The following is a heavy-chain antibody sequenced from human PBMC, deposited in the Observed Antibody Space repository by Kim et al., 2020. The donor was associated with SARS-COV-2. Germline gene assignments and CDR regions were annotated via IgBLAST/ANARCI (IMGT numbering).Heavy chain of an antibody. CDR3: ARAWSIYYFDY. V-gene: IGHV4-39*07. Sequence: SETLSLTCTVSGDSISSTAYYWGWIRQPPGKGLEWIGNIFYTGTTSYNPSLKSRVTISVDTSKNQFSLKVRSVTAADTAAYYCARAWSIYYFDYWGQGTL. D-gene: IGHD2-8*02. CDR2: IFYTGTT. CDR1: GDSISSTAYY. J-gene: IGHJ4*02.